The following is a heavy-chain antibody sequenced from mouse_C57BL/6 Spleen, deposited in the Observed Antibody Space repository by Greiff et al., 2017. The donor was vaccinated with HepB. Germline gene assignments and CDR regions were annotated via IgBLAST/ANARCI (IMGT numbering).Heavy chain of an antibody. CDR2: IYPGDGDT. CDR3: AVYYDYLYYYAMDY. J-gene: IGHJ4*01. D-gene: IGHD2-4*01. V-gene: IGHV1-80*01. CDR1: GYAFSSYW. Sequence: QVQLKQSGAELVKPGASVKISCKASGYAFSSYWMNWVKQRPGKGLEWIGQIYPGDGDTNYNGKFKGKATLTADKSSSTAYMQLSSLTSEDSAVYFCAVYYDYLYYYAMDYWGQGTSVTVSS.